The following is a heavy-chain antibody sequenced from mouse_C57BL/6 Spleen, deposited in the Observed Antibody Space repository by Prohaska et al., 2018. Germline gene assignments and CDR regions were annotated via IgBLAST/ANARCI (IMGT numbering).Heavy chain of an antibody. CDR1: GYTFTDHT. CDR2: IYPRDGST. CDR3: ASGGGGFAY. Sequence: QSDAELVKPGASVKISCKVSGYTFTDHTIHWMKQRPERGLEWIGYIYPRDGSTKYNEKLKGKATLTEDKSASTAYMQLNSLTSEDCAVYYGASGGGGFAYWGQGTLVTVSA. V-gene: IGHV1-78*01. J-gene: IGHJ3*01.